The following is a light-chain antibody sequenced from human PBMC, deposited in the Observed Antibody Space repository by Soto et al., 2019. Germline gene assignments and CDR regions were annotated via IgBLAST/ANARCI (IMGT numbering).Light chain of an antibody. CDR2: DAS. J-gene: IGKJ5*01. Sequence: EVVLTQSPATPSIAPGDRATLSCRASQFLSSYLAWYQQKPGQPPRLLIYDASNRATGIPARFSGSRSGTDFTLTISSLEPEDFGVYFCHQRNKFGQGTRLEI. V-gene: IGKV3-11*01. CDR1: QFLSSY. CDR3: HQRNK.